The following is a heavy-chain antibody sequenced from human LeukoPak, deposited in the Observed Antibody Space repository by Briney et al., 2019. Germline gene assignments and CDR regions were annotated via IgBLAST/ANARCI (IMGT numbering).Heavy chain of an antibody. CDR3: TRYYDSSGYSV. J-gene: IGHJ6*02. D-gene: IGHD3-22*01. V-gene: IGHV3-49*03. CDR1: GFILGDYA. CDR2: IRSKAYGGTT. Sequence: GGSLRLSCTTSGFILGDYAMSWFRQAPGKGLEWVGFIRSKAYGGTTEYAASVKGRFTISRDDSKSIAYLQMNSLKTGDTAVYYCTRYYDSSGYSVWGQGTTVTVSS.